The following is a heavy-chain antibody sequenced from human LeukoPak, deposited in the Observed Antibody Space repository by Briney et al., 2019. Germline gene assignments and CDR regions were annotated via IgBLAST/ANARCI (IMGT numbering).Heavy chain of an antibody. V-gene: IGHV3-23*01. D-gene: IGHD4-23*01. CDR2: ISGNGGST. CDR1: QFNFNNFG. Sequence: GGSLRLSCATSQFNFNNFGMTWVRQAPGKGLEWVSSISGNGGSTQYADSVQGRFAISRDNSKNTLYLQMNSLRAEDTAVYYCAKDGGNSRGGFDYWGQGTLVTVSS. J-gene: IGHJ4*02. CDR3: AKDGGNSRGGFDY.